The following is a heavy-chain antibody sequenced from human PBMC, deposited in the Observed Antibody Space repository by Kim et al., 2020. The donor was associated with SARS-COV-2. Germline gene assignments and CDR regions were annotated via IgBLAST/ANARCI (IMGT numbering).Heavy chain of an antibody. CDR3: AREVPGPLRYFEN. V-gene: IGHV1-18*01. J-gene: IGHJ4*02. Sequence: YAQKPQGKVTITTNPSTSTAYMELRSLSSDDTAVYYCAREVPGPLRYFENWGQGTLVTVSS. D-gene: IGHD3-9*01.